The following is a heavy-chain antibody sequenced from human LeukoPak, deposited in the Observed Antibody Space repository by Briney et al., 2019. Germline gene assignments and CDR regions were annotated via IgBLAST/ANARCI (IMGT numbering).Heavy chain of an antibody. CDR2: ISFDGSKQ. CDR3: AKEDSSRRIDY. V-gene: IGHV3-30*18. Sequence: GGSLRLSCAASGFTFSSYGMHWVRQAPGKGLEWVAVISFDGSKQYYADSVKGRFTIPRDNSKNTLYLRMNSLGAEDTAVYYCAKEDSSRRIDYWGQGTLVTVSS. D-gene: IGHD6-13*01. CDR1: GFTFSSYG. J-gene: IGHJ4*02.